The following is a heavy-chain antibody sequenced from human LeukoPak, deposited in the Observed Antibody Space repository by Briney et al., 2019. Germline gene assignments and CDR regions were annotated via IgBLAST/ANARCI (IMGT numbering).Heavy chain of an antibody. D-gene: IGHD6-19*01. CDR2: IYYSGST. V-gene: IGHV4-59*06. CDR3: ARSSYGGDY. CDR1: GGSISSYY. J-gene: IGHJ4*02. Sequence: SETLSLTCTVSGGSISSYYWSWIRQPPGKGLEWIGYIYYSGSTYYNPSLKSRVTISVDTSKNQFSLKLSSVTAADTAVYYCARSSYGGDYWGQGTLVTVSS.